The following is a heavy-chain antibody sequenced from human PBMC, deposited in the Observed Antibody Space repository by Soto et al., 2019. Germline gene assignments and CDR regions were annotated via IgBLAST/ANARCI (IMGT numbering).Heavy chain of an antibody. D-gene: IGHD6-13*01. V-gene: IGHV4-34*01. Sequence: SETLSVTCAVYGGSISGYYWSWIRQHPGKGLEWIGEINHSGSTNYNPSLKSRVTISVDTSKNQFSLKLSSVTAADTAVYYCARETDATPPGIAAAGYYYYYYMDVWGKGTTVTVSS. J-gene: IGHJ6*03. CDR2: INHSGST. CDR1: GGSISGYY. CDR3: ARETDATPPGIAAAGYYYYYYMDV.